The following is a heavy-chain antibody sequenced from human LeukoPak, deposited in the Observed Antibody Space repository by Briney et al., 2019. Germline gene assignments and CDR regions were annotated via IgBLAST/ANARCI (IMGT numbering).Heavy chain of an antibody. CDR3: VRRYMATSAEDFDY. Sequence: GGSLRLSCAASGFTFRRYWMSWVRQAPGKGLEWVANIKQDGSEKYYVDSVKGRFTISRGNAKNSLYLQMNSLRAEDTAVYSCVRRYMATSAEDFDYWGQGNLVTVSS. J-gene: IGHJ4*02. CDR1: GFTFRRYW. CDR2: IKQDGSEK. D-gene: IGHD5-24*01. V-gene: IGHV3-7*01.